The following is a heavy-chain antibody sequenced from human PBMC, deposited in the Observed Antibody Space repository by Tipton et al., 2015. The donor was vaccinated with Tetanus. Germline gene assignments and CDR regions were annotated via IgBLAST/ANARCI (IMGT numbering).Heavy chain of an antibody. J-gene: IGHJ6*02. CDR2: IYASGTT. D-gene: IGHD5-24*01. V-gene: IGHV4-30-2*01. Sequence: TLSLTCALSGGSITRGAYSWSWIRQPPGKGLEWIGYIYASGTTYSNPSLKSRVTISVGETKRQFSLNLTSVTAADTAAYYCARYNSYFYAMDVWGQGTTVTVSS. CDR1: GGSITRGAYS. CDR3: ARYNSYFYAMDV.